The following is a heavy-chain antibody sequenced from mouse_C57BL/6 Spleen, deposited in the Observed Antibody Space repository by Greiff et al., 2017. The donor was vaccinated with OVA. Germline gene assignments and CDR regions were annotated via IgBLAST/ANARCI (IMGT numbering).Heavy chain of an antibody. D-gene: IGHD2-3*01. J-gene: IGHJ2*01. V-gene: IGHV1-26*01. CDR1: GYTFTDYY. Sequence: EVQLQQSGPELVKPGASVKISCKASGYTFTDYYMNWVKQSHGKSLEWIGDINPNNGGTSYNQKFKGKATLTVDKSSSTAYMELRSLTSEDSAVYYCARSRDGYYDYFDYWGQGTTLTVSS. CDR2: INPNNGGT. CDR3: ARSRDGYYDYFDY.